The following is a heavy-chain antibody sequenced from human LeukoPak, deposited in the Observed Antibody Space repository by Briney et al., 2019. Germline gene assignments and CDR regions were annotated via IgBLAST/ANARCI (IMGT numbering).Heavy chain of an antibody. CDR3: ARDPAPHLGWSDYDILTGFTSHRDY. J-gene: IGHJ4*02. CDR1: GLILSSYA. CDR2: ISYDGSNK. D-gene: IGHD3-9*01. Sequence: GGPLTLSCAPSGLILSSYAMHWVRQAPGRGLEWVAGISYDGSNKHYADSVMGRLTLSRDNSKNTLYLQMNSLSSEDTALYYCARDPAPHLGWSDYDILTGFTSHRDYWGQGTLVTVSS. V-gene: IGHV3-30*04.